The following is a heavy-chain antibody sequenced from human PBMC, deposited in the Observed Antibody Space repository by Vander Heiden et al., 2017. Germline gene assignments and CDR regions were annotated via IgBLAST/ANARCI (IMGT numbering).Heavy chain of an antibody. CDR2: ISALNGDT. D-gene: IGHD4-17*01. J-gene: IGHJ4*02. Sequence: QVQLMQSGAEVKSPGASVKISCKTSGYTFIRSGMSWVRQAPGQGLEWMGWISALNGDTNHAQKFQDRLIMTTDTSTSTAYMELRSLRSDDTAIYYCATTVNTNFGFDSWGQGTLVTVSS. CDR3: ATTVNTNFGFDS. V-gene: IGHV1-18*01. CDR1: GYTFIRSG.